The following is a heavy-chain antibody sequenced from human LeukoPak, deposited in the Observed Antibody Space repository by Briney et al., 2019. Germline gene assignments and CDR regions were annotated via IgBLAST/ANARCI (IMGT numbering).Heavy chain of an antibody. CDR2: IYIDGGSK. Sequence: RGGSRRLCGAATGFYHGTYWMHRVRQAARKGLGWVTSIYIDGGSKTYAEYVKGRFTISRDNAKNTLYLQMDSRRDEDTAVYYCARADWFDHWGPGTLVTVSS. CDR3: ARADWFDH. V-gene: IGHV3-74*01. J-gene: IGHJ5*02. CDR1: GFYHGTYW.